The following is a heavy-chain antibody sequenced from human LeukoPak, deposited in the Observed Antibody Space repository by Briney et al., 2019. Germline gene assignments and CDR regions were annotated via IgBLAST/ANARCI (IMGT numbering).Heavy chain of an antibody. Sequence: PGGSLRLSCAASGFTFSNYGMHWVRQAPGKGLEWVAFIRHDGSTKYFADSVKGRFTISRDNAKNSLYLQMNSLRAEDTAVYYCARDLEEYCSGGSCSLFDYWGQGTLVTVSS. CDR3: ARDLEEYCSGGSCSLFDY. V-gene: IGHV3-30*02. CDR2: IRHDGSTK. D-gene: IGHD2-15*01. CDR1: GFTFSNYG. J-gene: IGHJ4*02.